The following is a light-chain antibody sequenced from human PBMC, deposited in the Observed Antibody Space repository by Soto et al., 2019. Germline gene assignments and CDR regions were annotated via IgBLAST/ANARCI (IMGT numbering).Light chain of an antibody. J-gene: IGKJ1*01. CDR3: QQYYDFPWT. V-gene: IGKV4-1*01. CDR1: QSVSYSSNNKNY. CDR2: WAS. Sequence: DIVMTQSPDSLAVSLGERATINCKSSQSVSYSSNNKNYLAWYQQKPGQPPKLLISWASTRESGVPDRFSGIESRTDFTLTISSMQAEYVAVYYCQQYYDFPWTFGQGTKVEIK.